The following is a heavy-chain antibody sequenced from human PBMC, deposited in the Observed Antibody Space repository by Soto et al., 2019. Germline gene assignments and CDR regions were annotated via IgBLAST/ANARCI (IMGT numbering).Heavy chain of an antibody. J-gene: IGHJ4*02. CDR1: GITFSNYS. Sequence: EVQLVESGGGLVQPGGSLRLSCAASGITFSNYSMNFVRQAPGKGLEWVSYISSSSNTIYYADSVKGRFTISRDNARNSLYLQMNGLRAEDTAVYYCARVFGVEAAASTIWGQGTLVTVSS. CDR2: ISSSSNTI. V-gene: IGHV3-48*01. D-gene: IGHD6-13*01. CDR3: ARVFGVEAAASTI.